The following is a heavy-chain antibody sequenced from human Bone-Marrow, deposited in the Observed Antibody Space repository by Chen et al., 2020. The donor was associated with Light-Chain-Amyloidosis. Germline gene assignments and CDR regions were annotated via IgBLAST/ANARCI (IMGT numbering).Heavy chain of an antibody. CDR3: ARRRDGYNFDY. Sequence: EVQLEQSGPEVKKPGESLKISCKGSGYTFPNYWIGWVRQMPVKGLEWMGVIYPDDSDARYSPSFEGQVTISAVKSITTAYLQWRSLKASDTAMYYCARRRDGYNFDYWGQGTLVTVSS. J-gene: IGHJ4*02. D-gene: IGHD5-12*01. CDR2: IYPDDSDA. CDR1: GYTFPNYW. V-gene: IGHV5-51*01.